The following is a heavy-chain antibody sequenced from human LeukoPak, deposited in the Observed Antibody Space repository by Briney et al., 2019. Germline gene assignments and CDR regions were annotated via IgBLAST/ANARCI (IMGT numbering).Heavy chain of an antibody. CDR2: ITAYNDNT. D-gene: IGHD3-10*01. J-gene: IGHJ4*02. V-gene: IGHV1-18*01. CDR3: ARALLWFGEPSHIDY. CDR1: GYTFTSYG. Sequence: GASVKVSCKASGYTFTSYGISWVRQAPGQGLEWMGWITAYNDNTNYAQKLQGRVTMTTDTSTGTAYMELRSLRSDDTAVCYCARALLWFGEPSHIDYWGQGTLVTASS.